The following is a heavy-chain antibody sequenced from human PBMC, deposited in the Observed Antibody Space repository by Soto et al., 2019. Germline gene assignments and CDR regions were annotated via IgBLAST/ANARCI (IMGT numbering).Heavy chain of an antibody. CDR3: ARGGGNWNYRLNWFDP. Sequence: SETLSLTCAVYGGSFSGYYWSWIRQPPGKGLEWIGEINHSGSTNYNPSLKSRVTISVDTSKNQFSLKLSSVTAADTAVYYCARGGGNWNYRLNWFDPWGQGTLVTVSS. J-gene: IGHJ5*02. CDR2: INHSGST. CDR1: GGSFSGYY. V-gene: IGHV4-34*01. D-gene: IGHD1-7*01.